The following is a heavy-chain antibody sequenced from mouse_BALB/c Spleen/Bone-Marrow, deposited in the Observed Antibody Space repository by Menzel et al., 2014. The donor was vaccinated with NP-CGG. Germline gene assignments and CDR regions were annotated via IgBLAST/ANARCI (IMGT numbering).Heavy chain of an antibody. J-gene: IGHJ3*01. CDR2: IRLKSNNYAT. CDR3: TTGFAY. CDR1: GFTFSNYW. Sequence: EVKLMESGGGLVQPGGSMKLSCVASGFTFSNYWMNWVPQSPEKGLEWVAEIRLKSNNYATHYAESVKGRFTISRDDSKSSVYLQMNNLRAEDTGIYYCTTGFAYWGQGTLVTVSA. V-gene: IGHV6-6*02.